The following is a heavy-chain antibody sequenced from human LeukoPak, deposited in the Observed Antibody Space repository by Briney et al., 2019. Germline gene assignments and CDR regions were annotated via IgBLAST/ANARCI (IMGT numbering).Heavy chain of an antibody. J-gene: IGHJ4*02. CDR1: GFTFSGSA. CDR3: TSRLGYGSGNKMAY. D-gene: IGHD3-10*01. CDR2: IRSKANSYAT. Sequence: GGSLRLSCAASGFTFSGSAMHWVRQASGKGLEWVGRIRSKANSYATAYAASVKGRFTISRDDSKNTACLQMDSLKTEDTAVYYCTSRLGYGSGNKMAYWGQGTLVTVSS. V-gene: IGHV3-73*01.